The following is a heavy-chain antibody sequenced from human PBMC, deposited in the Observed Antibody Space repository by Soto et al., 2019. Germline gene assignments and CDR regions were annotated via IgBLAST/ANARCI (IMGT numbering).Heavy chain of an antibody. Sequence: ASVKVSCKASGGTFGSHGIAWVRQAPGQGLEWMGGFIAMLGTPTYAKKVQGRATITADESLTSSYLELRSLRSEDTAMYFCARGAMANFDYWGQGTVVTSPQ. CDR2: FIAMLGTP. CDR3: ARGAMANFDY. CDR1: GGTFGSHG. V-gene: IGHV1-69*13. D-gene: IGHD5-18*01. J-gene: IGHJ4*02.